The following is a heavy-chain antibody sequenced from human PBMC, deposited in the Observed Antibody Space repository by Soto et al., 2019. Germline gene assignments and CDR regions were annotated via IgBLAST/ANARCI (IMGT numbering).Heavy chain of an antibody. CDR1: GYTFTSYG. J-gene: IGHJ3*02. CDR3: ARGHLHSGYDLDYAFDI. D-gene: IGHD5-12*01. Sequence: ASVKVSCKASGYTFTSYGISWVRQAPGQGLEWMGWISAYNGNTNYAQKLQGRVTMTTDTSTSTAYMELRSLRSDDTAVYYCARGHLHSGYDLDYAFDIWGQGTMVTVSS. CDR2: ISAYNGNT. V-gene: IGHV1-18*01.